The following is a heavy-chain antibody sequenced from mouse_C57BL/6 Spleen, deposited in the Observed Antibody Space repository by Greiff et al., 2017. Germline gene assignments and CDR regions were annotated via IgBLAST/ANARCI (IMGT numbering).Heavy chain of an antibody. V-gene: IGHV1-64*01. CDR2: IHPNSGST. Sequence: QVQLQQPGAELVKPGASVKLSCKASGYTFTSYWMHWVKQRPGQGLEWIGMIHPNSGSTNYNEKFKSKATLTVDKSSSTAYMQLSSLTSEDSAVYYCANPYYSNYVAWFAYWGQGTLVTVSA. D-gene: IGHD2-5*01. CDR1: GYTFTSYW. J-gene: IGHJ3*01. CDR3: ANPYYSNYVAWFAY.